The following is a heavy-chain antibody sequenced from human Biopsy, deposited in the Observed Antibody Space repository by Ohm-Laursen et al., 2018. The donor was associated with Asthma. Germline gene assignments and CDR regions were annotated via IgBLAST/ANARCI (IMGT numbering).Heavy chain of an antibody. CDR2: INACNTNS. Sequence: SAKVSCNASGYTFISYAVNSVRQAPGQRLEGLGWINACNTNSKYSQKFQCRVTITRDTSANTAYMDLSSLRSEDTTVYYCARTYYDFLTGQVNDALAMWGQGTVVTVSS. V-gene: IGHV1-3*01. D-gene: IGHD3-9*01. CDR3: ARTYYDFLTGQVNDALAM. J-gene: IGHJ3*02. CDR1: GYTFISYA.